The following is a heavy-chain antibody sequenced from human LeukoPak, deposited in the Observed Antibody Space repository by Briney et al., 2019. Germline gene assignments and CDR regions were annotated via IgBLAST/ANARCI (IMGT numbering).Heavy chain of an antibody. D-gene: IGHD6-19*01. CDR2: ISSSSSYI. V-gene: IGHV3-21*01. CDR3: ARKVSSGSPAFDY. J-gene: IGHJ4*02. Sequence: GGSLRLSCAASGFTFNTYTMNWVRQAPGKGLEWVSSISSSSSYIYYADSVKGRFTISRDNAKNSLYLQMNSLRAEDTAVYYCARKVSSGSPAFDYWGQGTLVTVSS. CDR1: GFTFNTYT.